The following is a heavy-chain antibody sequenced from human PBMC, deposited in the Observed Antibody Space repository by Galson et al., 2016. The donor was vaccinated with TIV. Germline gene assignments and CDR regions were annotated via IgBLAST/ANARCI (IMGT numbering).Heavy chain of an antibody. CDR2: IGTYNGDR. CDR1: GYTFTNYG. D-gene: IGHD1/OR15-1a*01. J-gene: IGHJ4*02. CDR3: ARDVRGTWTNMDQ. V-gene: IGHV1-18*01. Sequence: SVKVSCKASGYTFTNYGIIWVRQAPGQGLEWMGWIGTYNGDRRYAQKFQDRVTMTTDTSTSTAYLEVRSLRSDDTAVYYCARDVRGTWTNMDQWGQGTLVTVSS.